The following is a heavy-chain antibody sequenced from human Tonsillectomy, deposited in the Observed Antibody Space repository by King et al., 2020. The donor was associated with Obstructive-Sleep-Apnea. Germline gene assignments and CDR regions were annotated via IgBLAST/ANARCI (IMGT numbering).Heavy chain of an antibody. V-gene: IGHV1-46*01. CDR2: INPSGGST. CDR1: RYTFTSYY. CDR3: AREEMATISLAYYYYYGMDV. Sequence: QLVQSGAEVKKPGASVKVSCKASRYTFTSYYMHWVRQAPGQGLEWMGIINPSGGSTSYAQKFQGRVTMTRDTSTSTVYMELSSLRSEDTAVYYCAREEMATISLAYYYYYGMDVWGQGTTVTVSS. J-gene: IGHJ6*02. D-gene: IGHD5-24*01.